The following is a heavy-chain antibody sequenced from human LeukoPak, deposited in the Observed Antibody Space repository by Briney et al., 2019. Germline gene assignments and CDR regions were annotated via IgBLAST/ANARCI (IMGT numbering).Heavy chain of an antibody. CDR1: GGSISSYY. CDR2: IYYSGST. Sequence: SETLSLTCTVSGGSISSYYWSWIRQPPGKGLEWIGYIYYSGSTKYNPSLKSRVTISVDTSKNQFSLKLSSATAADTAVYYCARGDSSSWYRYFDYWGQGTLVTVSS. D-gene: IGHD6-13*01. V-gene: IGHV4-59*12. CDR3: ARGDSSSWYRYFDY. J-gene: IGHJ4*02.